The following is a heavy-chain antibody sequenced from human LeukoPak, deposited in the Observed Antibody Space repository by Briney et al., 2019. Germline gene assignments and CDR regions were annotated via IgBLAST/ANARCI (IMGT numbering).Heavy chain of an antibody. V-gene: IGHV4-59*11. CDR3: ARVGSGYSFDY. Sequence: SETLSLTCTVSGGSISSHYRSWIRQPPGKGLEWIGYIYYSGSTNYNPSLKSRVTISVDTSKNQFSLKLSSVTAADTAVYYCARVGSGYSFDYWGQGTLVTVSS. CDR1: GGSISSHY. D-gene: IGHD3-22*01. J-gene: IGHJ4*02. CDR2: IYYSGST.